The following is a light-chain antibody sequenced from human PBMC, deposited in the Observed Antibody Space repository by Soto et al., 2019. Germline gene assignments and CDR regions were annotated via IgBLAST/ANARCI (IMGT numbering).Light chain of an antibody. CDR1: SSDVGGYNY. Sequence: QPVLTQPASVSGSPGQSITISCTGTSSDVGGYNYVSWYQQHLGKAPKLMIYDVSNRPSGVSNRFSGSKSGNTVSLTISGLQAEDEADYYCSSYTSSSTPWVFGGGTKLTVL. CDR3: SSYTSSSTPWV. V-gene: IGLV2-14*01. CDR2: DVS. J-gene: IGLJ3*02.